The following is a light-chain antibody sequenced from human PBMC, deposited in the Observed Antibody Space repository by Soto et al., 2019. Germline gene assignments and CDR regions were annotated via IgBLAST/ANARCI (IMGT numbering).Light chain of an antibody. CDR2: DAS. V-gene: IGKV1-8*01. Sequence: AIRMTQSPSSFSASTGDRVSITCRASQDIGTYLAWYQQITGKAPKLLIYDASTLQTGVPSRFSGSGSGTDFTLNISRLQTEDLATYYCQKLNSYPLTFGGGTKVDIK. CDR3: QKLNSYPLT. J-gene: IGKJ4*01. CDR1: QDIGTY.